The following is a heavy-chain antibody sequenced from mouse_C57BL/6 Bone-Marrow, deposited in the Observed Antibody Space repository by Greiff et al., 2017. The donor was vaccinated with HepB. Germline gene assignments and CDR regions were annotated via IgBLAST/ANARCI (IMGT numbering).Heavy chain of an antibody. CDR2: IYPGSGNT. CDR3: ARLCTTVPFDY. CDR1: GYSFTSYY. J-gene: IGHJ2*01. V-gene: IGHV1-66*01. D-gene: IGHD1-1*01. Sequence: QVQLQQSGPELVKPGASVKISCKASGYSFTSYYIHWVKQRPGQGLEWIGWIYPGSGNTNYNEKFKGKATLTADTSSSTAYMQLSSLTSEDSAVYYCARLCTTVPFDYWGQGTTLTVSS.